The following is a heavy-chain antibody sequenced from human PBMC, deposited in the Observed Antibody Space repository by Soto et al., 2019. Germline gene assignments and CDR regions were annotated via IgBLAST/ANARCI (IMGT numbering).Heavy chain of an antibody. CDR1: GGSINNHY. V-gene: IGHV4-59*11. CDR2: IYYNGST. Sequence: SETLSLTCTVSGGSINNHYWSWIRQPPGKGLEWLGYIYYNGSTNYNPSLKSRVTISVDTSKNQFSLKLSSVTAADTAVYYCARGDPANNKDAFDIWGQGTMVTVSS. D-gene: IGHD1-20*01. J-gene: IGHJ3*02. CDR3: ARGDPANNKDAFDI.